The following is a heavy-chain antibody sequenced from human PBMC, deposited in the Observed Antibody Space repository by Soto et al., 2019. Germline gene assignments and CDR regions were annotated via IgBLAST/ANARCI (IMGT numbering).Heavy chain of an antibody. CDR1: GFTFSSYG. V-gene: IGHV3-30*18. CDR3: ANLCLSTTPGDY. Sequence: WGSLRLSCAASGFTFSSYGMHWVRQAPCKWLEWVAVISYDGSNKYYADSVKFRFTISRDNSKNTLYLQMNSLRAEETVVYYCANLCLSTTPGDYWGQGTLVTVSS. D-gene: IGHD5-12*01. J-gene: IGHJ4*02. CDR2: ISYDGSNK.